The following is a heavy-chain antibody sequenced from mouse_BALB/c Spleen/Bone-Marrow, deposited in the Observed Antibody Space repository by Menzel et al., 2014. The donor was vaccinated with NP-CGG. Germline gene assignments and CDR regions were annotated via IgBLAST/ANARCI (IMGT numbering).Heavy chain of an antibody. CDR3: TRVEITGSAWFAS. CDR1: GYTFTSYW. J-gene: IGHJ3*01. CDR2: IYPNSGST. V-gene: IGHV1S22*01. D-gene: IGHD4-1*01. Sequence: LQQSGSELVRPGASVRLSCKASGYTFTSYWMHWMKQRPGKGLEWIGNIYPNSGSTNYDEKFKSKATLTVDTSSSTAYMQLSSLTSEDSAVYYCTRVEITGSAWFASRGEGTLVTVP.